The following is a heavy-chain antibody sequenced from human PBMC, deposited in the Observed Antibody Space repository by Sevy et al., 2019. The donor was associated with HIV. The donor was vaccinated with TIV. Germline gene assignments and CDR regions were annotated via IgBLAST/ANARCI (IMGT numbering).Heavy chain of an antibody. CDR3: ARPFPGIAAAGPFDY. CDR2: IWYDGSNK. D-gene: IGHD6-13*01. Sequence: GGSLRLSCAASGFTFSSYGMHWVRQAPGKGLEWVAVIWYDGSNKYYADSVKGRFTISRDNSKNTLYLQMNSLSAEDTAVYYCARPFPGIAAAGPFDYWGQGTLVTVSS. V-gene: IGHV3-33*01. CDR1: GFTFSSYG. J-gene: IGHJ4*02.